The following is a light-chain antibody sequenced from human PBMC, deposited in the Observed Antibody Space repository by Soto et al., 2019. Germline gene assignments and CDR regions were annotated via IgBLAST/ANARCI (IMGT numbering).Light chain of an antibody. CDR2: GAS. J-gene: IGKJ3*01. CDR3: QQYGRSPPFT. Sequence: EIVLTQSPGTLSLSPGERATLSCRASQSISSSYLDWYQQKPGQAPRLLIYGASSRATGIPDRFSGSGSGTDFTLTISRLEPEDFAVYYCQQYGRSPPFTFGPGTKVDIK. V-gene: IGKV3-20*01. CDR1: QSISSSY.